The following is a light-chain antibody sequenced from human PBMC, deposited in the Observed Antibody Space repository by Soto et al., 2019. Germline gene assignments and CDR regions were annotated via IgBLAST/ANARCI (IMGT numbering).Light chain of an antibody. CDR2: SDT. V-gene: IGLV3-21*04. CDR1: NIGSKG. Sequence: SYELTQPPSVSVAPGKTASISCGGKNIGSKGVHWYQQKPGQAPVLVIYSDTDLPPVIPARFSGANSANLATLTISRVEAGDEADYYCQVWDSGSAHVVFGGGTKLTVL. J-gene: IGLJ2*01. CDR3: QVWDSGSAHVV.